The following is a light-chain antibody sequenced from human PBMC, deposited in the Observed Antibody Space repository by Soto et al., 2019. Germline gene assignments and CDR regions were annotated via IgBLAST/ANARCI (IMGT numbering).Light chain of an antibody. V-gene: IGLV2-8*01. CDR2: EVS. CDR1: SSDVGGYNY. J-gene: IGLJ1*01. Sequence: QSVLTQPPSASGSPGQSVTISSTGTSSDVGGYNYVSWYQQHPGRAPKLMIYEVSKRPSGVPDLFSGSKSGNTAPLTVSGLQGEDEADYYCSSYAGSNNFGVFGTGTKVTVL. CDR3: SSYAGSNNFGV.